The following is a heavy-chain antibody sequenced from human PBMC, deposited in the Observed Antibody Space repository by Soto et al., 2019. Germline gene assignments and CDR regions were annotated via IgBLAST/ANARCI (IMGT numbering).Heavy chain of an antibody. Sequence: HVQLVQSGAEVKKPGSSVKVSYKASGGTFSSYTIRWVRQAPGQGLEWMGRIIPILGIANYAQKFQGRVTITADKSTSTAFMELTSLRSEDTAVYYCARDNGGYSGYDALDTFDIWGQGTMVTVSS. V-gene: IGHV1-69*08. J-gene: IGHJ3*02. CDR2: IIPILGIA. CDR1: GGTFSSYT. CDR3: ARDNGGYSGYDALDTFDI. D-gene: IGHD5-12*01.